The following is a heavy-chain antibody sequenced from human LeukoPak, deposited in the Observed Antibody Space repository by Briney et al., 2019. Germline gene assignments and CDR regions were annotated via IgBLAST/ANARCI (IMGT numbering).Heavy chain of an antibody. D-gene: IGHD3-22*01. CDR1: GGSFSGYY. CDR2: INHSGST. V-gene: IGHV4-34*01. CDR3: ARSYDSSGDDAFDI. J-gene: IGHJ3*02. Sequence: SETLSLTCAVYGGSFSGYYWSWIRQPPGKGLEWIGEINHSGSTNYNPSLKSRVTISVDTSKNQFSLELSSVTAADTAVYYCARSYDSSGDDAFDIWGQGTMVTVSS.